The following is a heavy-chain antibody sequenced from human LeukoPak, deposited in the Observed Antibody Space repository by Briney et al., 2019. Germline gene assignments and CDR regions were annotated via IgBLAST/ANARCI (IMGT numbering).Heavy chain of an antibody. D-gene: IGHD3-10*01. V-gene: IGHV1-3*01. CDR3: ARDSRFGEYHFDY. CDR2: INLVNGNT. J-gene: IGHJ4*02. CDR1: GYTFTNYA. Sequence: ASVKVSCKASGYTFTNYAMHWVRLAPGQRLQWMGWINLVNGNTKYSQYFEGRVTITRDTSASTVYMELSSLRSDDTAVYYCARDSRFGEYHFDYWGQGTLVTVSS.